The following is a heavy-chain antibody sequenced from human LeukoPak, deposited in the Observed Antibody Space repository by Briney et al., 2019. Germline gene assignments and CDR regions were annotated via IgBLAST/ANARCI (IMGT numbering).Heavy chain of an antibody. CDR2: IYTSGST. Sequence: SETLSLTCTVSGGSISSYYWSWIRQPAGKGLEWIGRIYTSGSTNYNPSLKSRVTMSVDTSKNQFSLKLSSVTAADTAVYYCARDFRGDPWSTKHYNYMDVWGKGTTVTVSS. CDR3: ARDFRGDPWSTKHYNYMDV. CDR1: GGSISSYY. J-gene: IGHJ6*03. D-gene: IGHD3-10*01. V-gene: IGHV4-4*07.